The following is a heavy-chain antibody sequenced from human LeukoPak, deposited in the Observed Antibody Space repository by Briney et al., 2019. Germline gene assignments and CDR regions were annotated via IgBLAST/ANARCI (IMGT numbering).Heavy chain of an antibody. CDR1: GFIFSDYY. D-gene: IGHD2/OR15-2a*01. CDR2: ISSSGSTM. J-gene: IGHJ6*03. CDR3: ARRGISRNYYMGV. V-gene: IGHV3-11*01. Sequence: SGGSLRLSCAASGFIFSDYYMSWIRQAPAKGLEWVSYISSSGSTMYYTDSVKGRFTISRDNAKDSLYLQMNSLRAEDTAVYYCARRGISRNYYMGVWGKGPTVTVSS.